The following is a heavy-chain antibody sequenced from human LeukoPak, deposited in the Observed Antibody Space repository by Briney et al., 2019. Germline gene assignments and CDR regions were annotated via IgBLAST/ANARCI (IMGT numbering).Heavy chain of an antibody. J-gene: IGHJ4*02. Sequence: GGSLRLSCAASGFTFSSYAMSWVRKAPGKGLEWVSSISNSGGRTFYTDSVKGRFTISRDKSKNTLYLQMNSLRAEDTAVYYCAKSSYYDSSGYYREYYFDHWGQGTLVTVSS. CDR2: ISNSGGRT. CDR1: GFTFSSYA. CDR3: AKSSYYDSSGYYREYYFDH. V-gene: IGHV3-23*01. D-gene: IGHD3-22*01.